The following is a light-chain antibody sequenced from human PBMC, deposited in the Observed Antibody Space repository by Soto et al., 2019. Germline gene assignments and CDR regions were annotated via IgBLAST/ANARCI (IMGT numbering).Light chain of an antibody. CDR1: QGISNY. J-gene: IGKJ4*01. CDR2: AAS. V-gene: IGKV1-27*01. Sequence: DIQMTQSQSSLSASVGDRVTITCRASQGISNYLAWYQQTPGKVPKLLIYAASTLQSGVPSRFTGSGSGTDFTLTISSRQPEDVATFYCQKYNSALLTFGGGTKVEIK. CDR3: QKYNSALLT.